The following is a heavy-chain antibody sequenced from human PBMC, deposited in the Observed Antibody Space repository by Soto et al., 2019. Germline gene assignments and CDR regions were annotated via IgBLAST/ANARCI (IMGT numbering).Heavy chain of an antibody. D-gene: IGHD2-15*01. CDR2: INHSGST. CDR3: ARGSGPNDAFDI. CDR1: GGSFSGYY. Sequence: PSETLSLTCAVYGGSFSGYYWSWIRQPPGKGLEWIGDINHSGSTDYNPSLKSRVTMSVDTSKNQFSLKLSSVTAADTAVYYCARGSGPNDAFDIWGQGTMVTVS. V-gene: IGHV4-34*01. J-gene: IGHJ3*02.